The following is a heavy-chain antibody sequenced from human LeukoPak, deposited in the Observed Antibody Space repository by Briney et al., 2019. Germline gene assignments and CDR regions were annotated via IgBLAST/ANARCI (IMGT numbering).Heavy chain of an antibody. D-gene: IGHD2-2*01. CDR2: IYISGST. J-gene: IGHJ6*03. CDR1: GGSIGSGSYY. Sequence: SQTLSLTCTVSGGSIGSGSYYWSWIRQPAGKGLEWIGRIYISGSTNYNPSLKSRVTISVDTSKNQFSLKLSSVTAADTAVYYCASGVRCSSTSCFNGQYYYYMDVWGKGTTVTVSS. V-gene: IGHV4-61*02. CDR3: ASGVRCSSTSCFNGQYYYYMDV.